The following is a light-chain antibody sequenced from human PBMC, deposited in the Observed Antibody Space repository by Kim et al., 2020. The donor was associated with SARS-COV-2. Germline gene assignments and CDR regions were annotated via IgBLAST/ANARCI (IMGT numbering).Light chain of an antibody. CDR3: QQYGSSYS. CDR1: RSVSSSD. Sequence: PGERATLSCRASRSVSSSDLAWYQQKPGQAPRLLIYAASSRATGIPDRFSGSGSWTEFTLTISGLEPEDFAVYYCQQYGSSYSFGQGTKLEI. V-gene: IGKV3-20*01. J-gene: IGKJ2*03. CDR2: AAS.